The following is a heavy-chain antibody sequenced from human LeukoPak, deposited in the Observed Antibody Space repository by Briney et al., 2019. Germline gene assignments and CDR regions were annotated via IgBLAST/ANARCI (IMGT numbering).Heavy chain of an antibody. Sequence: GGPLRLSCAASGFTFSSSAMSWVRQAPGKGLEWISAISNNGGYTYYADSVQGRFTISRDNSKSTLCLQMNSLRAEDTAVYYCAKQLGYCSDGSCYFPYWGQGTLVTVSS. J-gene: IGHJ4*02. D-gene: IGHD2-15*01. V-gene: IGHV3-23*01. CDR3: AKQLGYCSDGSCYFPY. CDR2: ISNNGGYT. CDR1: GFTFSSSA.